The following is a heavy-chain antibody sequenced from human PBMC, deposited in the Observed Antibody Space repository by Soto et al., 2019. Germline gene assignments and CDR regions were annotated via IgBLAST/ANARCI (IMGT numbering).Heavy chain of an antibody. J-gene: IGHJ4*02. CDR3: ARSEATFLDY. CDR1: GGSMSSSNW. D-gene: IGHD1-26*01. V-gene: IGHV4-4*02. Sequence: PSETLSLTCPVSGGSMSSSNWLNWVRQSPGKGLEWIGETHQSGRTNYNPSLKSRVTISVDRSKNQFSLNLNSVTAADTAIYYCARSEATFLDYWGQGTLVTVSS. CDR2: THQSGRT.